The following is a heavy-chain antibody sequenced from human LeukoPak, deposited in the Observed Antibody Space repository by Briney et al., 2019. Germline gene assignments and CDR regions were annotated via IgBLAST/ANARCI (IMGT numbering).Heavy chain of an antibody. V-gene: IGHV3-33*01. CDR2: IWYDGSNK. CDR3: ARAHNRDSSSWYQYYFDY. CDR1: GFTFSSYG. J-gene: IGHJ4*02. D-gene: IGHD6-13*01. Sequence: GGSLRLSCAASGFTFSSYGIHWVRQAPGKGLEWVAVIWYDGSNKYYADSVKGRFTISRDNSKNTLYLQMNSLRAEDTAVYYCARAHNRDSSSWYQYYFDYWGQGTLVTVSS.